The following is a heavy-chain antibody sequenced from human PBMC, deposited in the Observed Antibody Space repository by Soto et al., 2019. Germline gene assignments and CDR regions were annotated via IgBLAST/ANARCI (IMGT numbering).Heavy chain of an antibody. Sequence: GGSLRLSCAASGFTFSSYGMHWVRQAPGKGLEWVAVIWYDGSNKYYADSVKGRFTISRDNSKNTLYLQMNSLRAEDTAVYYCACIDVTTVTTDYWGQGTLVTVSS. CDR1: GFTFSSYG. D-gene: IGHD4-4*01. V-gene: IGHV3-33*01. CDR2: IWYDGSNK. CDR3: ACIDVTTVTTDY. J-gene: IGHJ4*02.